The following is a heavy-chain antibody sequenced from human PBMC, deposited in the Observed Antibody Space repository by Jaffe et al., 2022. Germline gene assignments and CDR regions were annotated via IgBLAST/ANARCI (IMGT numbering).Heavy chain of an antibody. CDR2: ISSSGSTI. Sequence: EVQLVESGGGLVQPGGSLRLSCAASGFTFSSYEMNWVRQAPGKGLEWVSYISSSGSTIYYADSVKGRFTISRDNAKNSLYLQMNSLRAEDTAVYYCARDQQSLWFGESYDNMDVWGKGTTVTVSS. J-gene: IGHJ6*03. CDR1: GFTFSSYE. CDR3: ARDQQSLWFGESYDNMDV. D-gene: IGHD3-10*01. V-gene: IGHV3-48*03.